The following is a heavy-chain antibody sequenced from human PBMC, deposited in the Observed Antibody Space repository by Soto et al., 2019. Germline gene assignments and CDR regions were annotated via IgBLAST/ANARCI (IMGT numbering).Heavy chain of an antibody. CDR1: GYSFTSYW. CDR2: IYPGDSDT. D-gene: IGHD1-1*01. V-gene: IGHV5-51*01. J-gene: IGHJ3*02. CDR3: ASPPWNRELDNALGI. Sequence: GESLKISCKGSGYSFTSYWIGWVRQMPGKGLEWMGIIYPGDSDTRYSPSFQGQVTISADKSISTTYLQWSSLKASDTAMYYCASPPWNRELDNALGIWGTGTMVTVSS.